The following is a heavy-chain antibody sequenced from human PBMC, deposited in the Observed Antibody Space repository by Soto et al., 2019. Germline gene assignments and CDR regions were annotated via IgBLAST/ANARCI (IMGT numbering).Heavy chain of an antibody. CDR1: GGSISSYY. Sequence: SETLSLTCTVSGGSISSYYWSWIQQPPGKGLEWIGYIYYSGSTNYNPSLKSRVTISVDTSKNQFSLKLSSVTAADTAVYFCKRALSSPYFYYGVDVWGPGTMVTVS. CDR2: IYYSGST. J-gene: IGHJ6*02. V-gene: IGHV4-59*01. CDR3: KRALSSPYFYYGVDV. D-gene: IGHD3-16*02.